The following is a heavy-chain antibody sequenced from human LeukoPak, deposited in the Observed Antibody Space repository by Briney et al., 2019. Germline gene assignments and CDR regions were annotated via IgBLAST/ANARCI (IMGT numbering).Heavy chain of an antibody. CDR1: GLTFSSYS. Sequence: PGGSLRLSCAASGLTFSSYSMNWVRQAPGKGLEWVSSISSSSSYIYYADSVKGRFTISRDNAKNSLYLQMNSLRAEDTAVYYCARAYSSSSNNWFDPWGQGTLVTVSS. D-gene: IGHD6-13*01. J-gene: IGHJ5*02. CDR3: ARAYSSSSNNWFDP. V-gene: IGHV3-21*01. CDR2: ISSSSSYI.